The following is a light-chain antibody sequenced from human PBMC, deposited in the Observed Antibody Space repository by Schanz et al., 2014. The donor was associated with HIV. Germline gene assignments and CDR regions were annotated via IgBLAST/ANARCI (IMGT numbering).Light chain of an antibody. Sequence: EIVLTQSPDTLSLSPGERATLSCRASQTVSSSSLAWYQQKPGQSPRLLIYGASTRATGIPDRFSGSGSGTDFSLTISRLEPEDFAVYYCQQYGSSFGPGTKVDIK. V-gene: IGKV3-20*01. CDR3: QQYGSS. CDR2: GAS. J-gene: IGKJ3*01. CDR1: QTVSSSS.